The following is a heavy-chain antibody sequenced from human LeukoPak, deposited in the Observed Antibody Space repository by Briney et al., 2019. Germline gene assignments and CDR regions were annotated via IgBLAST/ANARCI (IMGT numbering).Heavy chain of an antibody. D-gene: IGHD3-10*01. J-gene: IGHJ3*02. V-gene: IGHV3-21*03. CDR1: GFTFSSYS. CDR2: ISSSSSYI. Sequence: GGSLRPSCAASGFTFSSYSMNWVRQAPGKGLEWVSSISSSSSYIYYADSVKGRFTISRDNAKNSLYLQMNSLKTEDTAVYYCTTEGLLWFGDRAFDIWGQGTMVTVSS. CDR3: TTEGLLWFGDRAFDI.